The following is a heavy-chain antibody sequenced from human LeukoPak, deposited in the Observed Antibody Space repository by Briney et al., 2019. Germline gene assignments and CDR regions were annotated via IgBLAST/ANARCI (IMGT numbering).Heavy chain of an antibody. CDR2: ISGYNGNT. J-gene: IGHJ4*02. V-gene: IGHV1-18*01. CDR1: GYTFTNYG. Sequence: ASVKVSCKAPGYTFTNYGISWVRQAPGQGLEWMGWISGYNGNTNYAQNLQGRVTVTTHTSTSTAYMELGSLRSDDTAVYYCARDDGDYVLSYWGQGTLVTVSS. CDR3: ARDDGDYVLSY. D-gene: IGHD4-17*01.